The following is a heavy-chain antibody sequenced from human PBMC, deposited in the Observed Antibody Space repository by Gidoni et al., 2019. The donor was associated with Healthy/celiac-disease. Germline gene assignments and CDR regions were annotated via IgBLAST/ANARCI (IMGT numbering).Heavy chain of an antibody. D-gene: IGHD2-15*01. V-gene: IGHV3-23*01. Sequence: EVQLLESGGGLVQPGGSLRLSCAASGFTFSSYAMSWVRQGPGKGLEWVSAISGSGGSTYYADSVKGRFTISRDNSKNTLYLQMNSLRAEDTAVYYCPMVVAAEGRDYWGQGTLVTVSS. CDR2: ISGSGGST. J-gene: IGHJ4*02. CDR1: GFTFSSYA. CDR3: PMVVAAEGRDY.